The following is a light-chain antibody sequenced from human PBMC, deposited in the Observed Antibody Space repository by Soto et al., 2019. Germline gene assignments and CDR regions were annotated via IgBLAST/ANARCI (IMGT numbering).Light chain of an antibody. CDR3: QSYDSSLSAPYV. CDR1: SSKIGAGYD. V-gene: IGLV1-40*01. J-gene: IGLJ1*01. Sequence: QSALTQAPSVSGAPGQRVTISCTGSSSKIGAGYDVHWYQKVPGTAPKLLIYGNNNRPSGVPDRFSGSKSGTSASLAITGLQAEDEADYYCQSYDSSLSAPYVFGTGTKVTVL. CDR2: GNN.